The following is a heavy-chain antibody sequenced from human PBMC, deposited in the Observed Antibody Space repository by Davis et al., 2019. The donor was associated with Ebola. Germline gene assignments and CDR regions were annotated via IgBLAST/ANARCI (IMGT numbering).Heavy chain of an antibody. D-gene: IGHD1-14*01. CDR3: ARDWEWPGTFDY. V-gene: IGHV3-30-3*01. Sequence: PGGSLRLSCAASGFTFSSYAMHWVRQAPGKGLEWVAFISFDGINKYYADSVKGRFTISRDNSRNTLYLQMNSLTTEDTAVYKCARDWEWPGTFDYWGQGTLVTVSS. CDR1: GFTFSSYA. CDR2: ISFDGINK. J-gene: IGHJ4*02.